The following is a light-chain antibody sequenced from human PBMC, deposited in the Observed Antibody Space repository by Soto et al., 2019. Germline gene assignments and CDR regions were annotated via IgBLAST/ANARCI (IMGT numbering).Light chain of an antibody. CDR2: GAS. J-gene: IGKJ5*01. CDR3: QQYHNWPPIT. V-gene: IGKV3D-15*01. CDR1: QSIANN. Sequence: EIVIKPSPASPSASPGERITLSCKASQSIANNLAWYQQKPGQAPRLLIYGASTRATGIPARFSGSGSGTEFTLTISNLQSEDFAVYFCQQYHNWPPITFGQGTRLEI.